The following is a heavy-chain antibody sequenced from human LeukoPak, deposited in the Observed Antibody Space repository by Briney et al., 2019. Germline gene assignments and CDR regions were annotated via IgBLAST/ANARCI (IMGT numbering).Heavy chain of an antibody. D-gene: IGHD6-13*01. V-gene: IGHV4-39*07. Sequence: SETLSLTCTVSGGSISSSSYYWGWIRQPPGKGLEWIGSIFYSGSTYYNPSLKSRVTISVDTSKNQFSLKLSSVTAADTAVYYCARARIAAAGTLGYYFDYWGQGTLVTVSS. CDR2: IFYSGST. CDR1: GGSISSSSYY. J-gene: IGHJ4*02. CDR3: ARARIAAAGTLGYYFDY.